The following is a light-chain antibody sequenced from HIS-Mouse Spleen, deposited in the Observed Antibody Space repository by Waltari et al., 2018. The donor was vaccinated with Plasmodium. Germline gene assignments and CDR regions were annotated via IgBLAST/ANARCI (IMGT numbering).Light chain of an antibody. V-gene: IGLV2-8*01. Sequence: QSALTQPPSASGSPGQSVPISCTGTSSDVVCYNYVSCYQQHPGKAPKLMIYEVSKRPSGVPDRFSGSKSGNTASLTVSGLQAEDEADYYCSSYAGSNNLVFGGGTKLTVL. CDR2: EVS. CDR3: SSYAGSNNLV. J-gene: IGLJ2*01. CDR1: SSDVVCYNY.